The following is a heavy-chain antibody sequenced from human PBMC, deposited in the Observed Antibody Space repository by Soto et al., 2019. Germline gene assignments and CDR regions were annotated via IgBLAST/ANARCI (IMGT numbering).Heavy chain of an antibody. CDR2: IYPTGST. D-gene: IGHD2-2*01. Sequence: SETLSLTCTVSGDSSSNYYCNWVRKSAGKGLEWIGRIYPTGSTTYNPSLKSRLTMSVDTSKNQFSLRLTSMTAADTAVYYCATGRSEVVPGAMDTWGQGTLVTVSS. CDR3: ATGRSEVVPGAMDT. CDR1: GDSSSNYY. J-gene: IGHJ5*02. V-gene: IGHV4-4*07.